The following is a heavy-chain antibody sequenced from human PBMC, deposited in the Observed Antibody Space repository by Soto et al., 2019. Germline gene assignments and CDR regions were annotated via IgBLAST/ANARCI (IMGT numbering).Heavy chain of an antibody. Sequence: QVQLVQSGAEVKKPGSSVKVSCKASGGTFTSYVISWVRQAPGQGPEWMGGIIPMFGTPDYAQRFQGRVTITADESTNTAYMELNSLRSEDTAFYYCARDLGYYDSDGYFDYWGQGTLVTVSS. CDR2: IIPMFGTP. V-gene: IGHV1-69*01. J-gene: IGHJ4*02. CDR3: ARDLGYYDSDGYFDY. D-gene: IGHD3-22*01. CDR1: GGTFTSYV.